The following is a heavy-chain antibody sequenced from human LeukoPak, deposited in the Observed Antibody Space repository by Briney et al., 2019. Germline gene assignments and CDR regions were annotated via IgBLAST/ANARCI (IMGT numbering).Heavy chain of an antibody. CDR1: GFTFSSYW. CDR3: ARERGTAKYYFDY. D-gene: IGHD5-18*01. Sequence: PGGSLRLSCAASGFTFSSYWMHWVRQAPRKGLVWVSRINSDGSSTSYADSVKGRFTISRDNAKNTLYLQMNSLRAEDTAVYYCARERGTAKYYFDYWGQGTLVTVSS. J-gene: IGHJ4*02. V-gene: IGHV3-74*01. CDR2: INSDGSST.